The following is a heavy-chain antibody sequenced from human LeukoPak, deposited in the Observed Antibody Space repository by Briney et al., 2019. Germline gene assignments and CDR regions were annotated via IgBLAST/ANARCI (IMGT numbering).Heavy chain of an antibody. CDR2: INPSGGST. D-gene: IGHD4-11*01. V-gene: IGHV1-46*01. CDR1: GYTFTSYY. Sequence: ASVKVSCKASGYTFTSYYMHWVRQAPGQGLEWMGIINPSGGSTSYAQKFQGRVTMTRDMSTSAVYMELSSLRSEDTAVYYCARETTGNWFDPWGQGTLVTVSS. CDR3: ARETTGNWFDP. J-gene: IGHJ5*02.